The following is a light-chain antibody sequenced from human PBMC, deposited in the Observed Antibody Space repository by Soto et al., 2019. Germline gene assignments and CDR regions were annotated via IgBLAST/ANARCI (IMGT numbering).Light chain of an antibody. Sequence: DIQLTQSPSFLSASVGDRVTITCRASQGISTYLAWYLQRPGKAPKLLIYGASTLQSGVPSRFSGSGSGTELTLTISSLQPEDFGTEYCQQLNSDWYAFGQGTKLEIK. CDR2: GAS. CDR3: QQLNSDWYA. CDR1: QGISTY. J-gene: IGKJ2*01. V-gene: IGKV1-9*01.